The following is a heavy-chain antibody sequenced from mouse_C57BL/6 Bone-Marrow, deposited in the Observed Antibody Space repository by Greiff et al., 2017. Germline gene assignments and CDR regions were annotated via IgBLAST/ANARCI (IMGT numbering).Heavy chain of an antibody. D-gene: IGHD3-1*01. J-gene: IGHJ4*01. CDR1: GFNIKDDY. Sequence: VQLQQSGAELVRPGASVKLSCTASGFNIKDDYMHWVKQRPEQGLEWIGWIDPEDGDTEYASKFQGKATITADTSSNTAYLQLRSLTSEATAVXYCTSGNVGDYAMDYWGQGTSVTVSS. CDR2: IDPEDGDT. CDR3: TSGNVGDYAMDY. V-gene: IGHV14-4*01.